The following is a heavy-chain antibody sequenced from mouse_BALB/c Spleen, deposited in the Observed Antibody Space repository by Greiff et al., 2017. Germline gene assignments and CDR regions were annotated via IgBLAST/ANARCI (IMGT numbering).Heavy chain of an antibody. CDR2: ISSGGSYT. D-gene: IGHD2-3*01. CDR1: GFTFSSYG. Sequence: EVHLVESGGDLVKPGGSLKLSCAASGFTFSSYGMSWVRQTPDKRLEWVATISSGGSYTYYPDSVKGRFTISRDNAKNTLYLQMSSLKSEDTAMYYCARRWDYDAMDYWGQGTSVTVSS. V-gene: IGHV5-6*01. CDR3: ARRWDYDAMDY. J-gene: IGHJ4*01.